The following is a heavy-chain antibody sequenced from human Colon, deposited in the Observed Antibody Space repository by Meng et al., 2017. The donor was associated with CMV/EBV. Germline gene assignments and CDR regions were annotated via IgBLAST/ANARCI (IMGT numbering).Heavy chain of an antibody. Sequence: GESLKISCAASGFTFSSYGVHWVRQAPGKGLEWVAAKSYDNGYSTYYADSVQGRFTISRDNSKNTLYLQMNSLRTEDTAVYYCARASSVAVIYYLGMDLWGQGTTVTVSS. CDR1: GFTFSSYG. J-gene: IGHJ6*02. CDR3: ARASSVAVIYYLGMDL. D-gene: IGHD3-10*01. CDR2: KSYDNGYST. V-gene: IGHV3-30*03.